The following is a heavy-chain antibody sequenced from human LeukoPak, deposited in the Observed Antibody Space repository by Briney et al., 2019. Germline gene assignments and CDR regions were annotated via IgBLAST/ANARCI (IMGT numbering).Heavy chain of an antibody. Sequence: GGSLRLSCAASGFTFSSYAMHWVRQAPGKGLEWVAVISYDGSNKYYADSVKGRFTISRDNSKNTLYLQMTSLRAEDTAVYYCARDRGGEYYFDYWGQGTLVTVSS. D-gene: IGHD3-10*01. J-gene: IGHJ4*02. CDR1: GFTFSSYA. V-gene: IGHV3-30*14. CDR2: ISYDGSNK. CDR3: ARDRGGEYYFDY.